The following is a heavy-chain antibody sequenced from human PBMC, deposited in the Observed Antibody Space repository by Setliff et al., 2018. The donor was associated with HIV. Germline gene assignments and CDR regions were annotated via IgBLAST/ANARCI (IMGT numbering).Heavy chain of an antibody. D-gene: IGHD6-13*01. CDR2: IYHSGST. V-gene: IGHV4-31*03. CDR3: ARSDSGYRSSWAPFDI. J-gene: IGHJ3*02. Sequence: PSETLSLTCTVSGGSISSGGYYWSWIRQHPGKGLEYIGYIYHSGSTYYNPSLKSRVTISVDTSKNQFSLKLSSVTAADTAVYYCARSDSGYRSSWAPFDIWGQGTMVTVSS. CDR1: GGSISSGGYY.